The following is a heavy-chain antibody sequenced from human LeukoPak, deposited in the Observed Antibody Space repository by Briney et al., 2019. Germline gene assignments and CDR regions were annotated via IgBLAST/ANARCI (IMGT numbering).Heavy chain of an antibody. CDR1: GFTLRSYA. CDR3: ARDFSTWYSIDY. CDR2: ISYDAAVK. Sequence: GGSLRLSCAVSGFTLRSYAIHWVRQAPGKGLQWVAFISYDAAVKYYADSVRGRFTVSRDNSKNTLSLQTNSLRPEDTAVYYCARDFSTWYSIDYWGRGTLVIVSS. V-gene: IGHV3-30-3*01. D-gene: IGHD2-15*01. J-gene: IGHJ4*02.